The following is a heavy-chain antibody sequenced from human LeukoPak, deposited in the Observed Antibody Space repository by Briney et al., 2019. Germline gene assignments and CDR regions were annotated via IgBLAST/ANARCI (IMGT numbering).Heavy chain of an antibody. CDR2: INPNSGGT. J-gene: IGHJ4*02. Sequence: ASVKVSCKASGYTFTGYYMHWVRQAPGQGLEWMGWINPNSGGTNYAQKFQGRVTMTGDTSISTAYMELSRLRSDDTAVYYCARDPPYCGGDCYADYWGQGTLVTVSS. V-gene: IGHV1-2*02. CDR1: GYTFTGYY. CDR3: ARDPPYCGGDCYADY. D-gene: IGHD2-21*01.